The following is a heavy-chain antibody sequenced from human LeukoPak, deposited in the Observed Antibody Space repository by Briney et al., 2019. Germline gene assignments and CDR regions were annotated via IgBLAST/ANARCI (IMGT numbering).Heavy chain of an antibody. CDR2: INPNSGGT. V-gene: IGHV1-2*02. CDR1: GYTFTGYY. J-gene: IGHJ4*02. Sequence: ASAKVSCKASGYTFTGYYMHWVRQAPGQGLEWMGWINPNSGGTNYAQKFQGRVTMTRDTSISTAHMELSRLRSDDTAVYYCARGGKKQMATTPCGYWGQGTLVTVSS. D-gene: IGHD5-24*01. CDR3: ARGGKKQMATTPCGY.